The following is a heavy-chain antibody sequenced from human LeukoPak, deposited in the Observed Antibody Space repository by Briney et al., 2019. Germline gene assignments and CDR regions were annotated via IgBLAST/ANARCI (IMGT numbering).Heavy chain of an antibody. CDR2: IGTAGDT. D-gene: IGHD3-22*01. V-gene: IGHV3-13*01. CDR3: ARDSHDSSGYSLGAFDI. J-gene: IGHJ3*02. Sequence: GGSLRLSCAASGFTFSSYDMHWVRQATGKGPEWVSAIGTAGDTYYPGSVKGRFTISRENAKNSLYLQMSSLRAEDTAVYYCARDSHDSSGYSLGAFDIWGQGTMVTVSS. CDR1: GFTFSSYD.